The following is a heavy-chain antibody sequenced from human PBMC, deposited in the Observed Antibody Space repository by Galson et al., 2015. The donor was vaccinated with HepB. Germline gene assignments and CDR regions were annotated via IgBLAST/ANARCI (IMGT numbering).Heavy chain of an antibody. CDR3: ARDRKYSTGYFDY. Sequence: SVKVSCKASGYTFTSYGISWVRQAPGQGLEWMGWISTQNGNMNYAQKFQDRVTMTTDTSTTSAYMELRSLRSDDTAVYYCARDRKYSTGYFDYWGQGTLVTVSS. J-gene: IGHJ4*02. CDR1: GYTFTSYG. D-gene: IGHD6-19*01. CDR2: ISTQNGNM. V-gene: IGHV1-18*01.